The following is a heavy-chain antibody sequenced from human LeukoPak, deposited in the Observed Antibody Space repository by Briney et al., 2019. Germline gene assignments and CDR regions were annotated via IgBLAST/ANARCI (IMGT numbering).Heavy chain of an antibody. CDR3: ARDRGKRVETSMVGFP. Sequence: GGSLRLSCAASGFTFSTYTMNWVRQAPGKGLEWVSSISSSSTYTYYADSVKGRFTISRDNAKNSLYLQMNNLRAEDTAVYYCARDRGKRVETSMVGFPWGQGTLVTVSS. CDR1: GFTFSTYT. V-gene: IGHV3-21*01. J-gene: IGHJ5*02. D-gene: IGHD5-18*01. CDR2: ISSSSTYT.